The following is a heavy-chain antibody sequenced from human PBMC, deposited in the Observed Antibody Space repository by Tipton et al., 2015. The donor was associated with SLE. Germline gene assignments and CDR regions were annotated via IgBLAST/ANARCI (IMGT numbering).Heavy chain of an antibody. J-gene: IGHJ6*03. CDR1: GGSIRSSNYY. CDR2: VYYSGYT. V-gene: IGHV4-39*07. D-gene: IGHD3-10*01. CDR3: ARGNYASESYYRLYMDV. Sequence: TLSLTCTVSGGSIRSSNYYWGWIRQPPGKGLEWIGSVYYSGYTFYNPSLKSRVTISGDTSKNQFSLRVSSVTAADTAVCYCARGNYASESYYRLYMDVWGKGTTVTVSS.